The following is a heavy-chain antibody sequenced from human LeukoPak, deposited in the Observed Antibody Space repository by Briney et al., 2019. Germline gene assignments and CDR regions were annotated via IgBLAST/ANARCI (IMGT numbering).Heavy chain of an antibody. CDR1: GFTVSSNY. CDR3: ARGSVASFDN. V-gene: IGHV3-7*01. CDR2: IKQDGSEK. Sequence: GGSLRLSCEVSGFTVSSNYMSWVRQAPGKGLEWVANIKQDGSEKYYVDSVKGRFTISRDNAKNSQYLQMNNLRAEDTAVYYCARGSVASFDNWGQGTLVTVSS. D-gene: IGHD2-15*01. J-gene: IGHJ4*02.